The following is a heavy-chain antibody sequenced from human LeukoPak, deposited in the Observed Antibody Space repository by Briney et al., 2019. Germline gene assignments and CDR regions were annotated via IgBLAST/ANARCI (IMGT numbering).Heavy chain of an antibody. V-gene: IGHV3-30*04. CDR2: VSNDETNK. CDR3: VLGHYGGLFDN. Sequence: GKSLRLSCAASGSTFTRYDMHWVRQAPGKGLEWVAVVSNDETNKDYGNSVKGRFTIARDNSKNTLYLQMNSLRVEDTAVYYCVLGHYGGLFDNWGQGALVTVSS. D-gene: IGHD4-23*01. CDR1: GSTFTRYD. J-gene: IGHJ4*02.